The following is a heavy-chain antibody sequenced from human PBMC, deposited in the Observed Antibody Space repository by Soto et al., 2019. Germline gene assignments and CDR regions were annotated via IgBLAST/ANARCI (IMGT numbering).Heavy chain of an antibody. CDR1: GFTFSSYS. CDR2: ISYDGSNK. J-gene: IGHJ6*03. CDR3: AKRTRGSYRYLYYYYYMDV. Sequence: HPGGSLRLSCAASGFTFSSYSMHWVRQAPGKGLEWVAVISYDGSNKYYADSVKGRFTISRDNSKNTLYLQMNSLRAEDTAVYYCAKRTRGSYRYLYYYYYMDVWGKGTTVTVSS. D-gene: IGHD3-16*02. V-gene: IGHV3-30*18.